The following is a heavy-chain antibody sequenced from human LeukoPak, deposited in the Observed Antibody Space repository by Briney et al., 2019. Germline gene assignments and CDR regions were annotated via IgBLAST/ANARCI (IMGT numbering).Heavy chain of an antibody. D-gene: IGHD3-22*01. CDR1: GFTFSSYG. Sequence: GGSLRLSCAASGFTFSSYGMSWVRQVPGKGLEWVSAISGSGGSTYYADSVKGRFTISRDNSKNTLYLQMNSLRADDTAVYYCAKGGSSYSEMDYWGQGTLVTVSS. V-gene: IGHV3-23*01. J-gene: IGHJ4*02. CDR3: AKGGSSYSEMDY. CDR2: ISGSGGST.